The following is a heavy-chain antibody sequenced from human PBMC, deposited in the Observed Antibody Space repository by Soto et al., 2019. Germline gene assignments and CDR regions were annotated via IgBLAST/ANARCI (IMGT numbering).Heavy chain of an antibody. Sequence: PSETLSLTCTVSGGSISIYFWSWTWQPPGKGLEWIGYIYYSGSTNYNPSLKSRVTISVDTSKNQFSLKLSSVTAADTAVYYCARVADTAGAFDIWGQGTMVTVSS. CDR2: IYYSGST. V-gene: IGHV4-59*01. D-gene: IGHD5-18*01. J-gene: IGHJ3*02. CDR3: ARVADTAGAFDI. CDR1: GGSISIYF.